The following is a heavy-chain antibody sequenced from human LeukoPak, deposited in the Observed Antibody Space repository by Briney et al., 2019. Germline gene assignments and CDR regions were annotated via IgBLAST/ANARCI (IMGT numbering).Heavy chain of an antibody. J-gene: IGHJ4*02. CDR3: AKGIATYYYDSSGQFDY. Sequence: GGSLRLSCAASGLTFSSYAMSWVRQAPGKGLEWVSAISGSGGSTYYADSVKGRFTISRDNSKNTLYLQMNSLRAEDTAVYYCAKGIATYYYDSSGQFDYWGQGTLVTVSS. CDR1: GLTFSSYA. V-gene: IGHV3-23*01. D-gene: IGHD3-22*01. CDR2: ISGSGGST.